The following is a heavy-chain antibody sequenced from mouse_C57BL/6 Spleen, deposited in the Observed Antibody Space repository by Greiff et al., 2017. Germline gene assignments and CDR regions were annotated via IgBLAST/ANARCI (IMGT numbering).Heavy chain of an antibody. Sequence: QVQLKESGAELAKPGASVKLSCKASGYTFTSYWMHWVKQRPGQGLEWIGYINPSSGYTKYNQKFKDKATLTADKSSSTAYMQLSSLTYEDSAVYYCAREEDLRYFDVWGTGTTVTVSS. V-gene: IGHV1-7*01. CDR3: AREEDLRYFDV. CDR1: GYTFTSYW. CDR2: INPSSGYT. J-gene: IGHJ1*03.